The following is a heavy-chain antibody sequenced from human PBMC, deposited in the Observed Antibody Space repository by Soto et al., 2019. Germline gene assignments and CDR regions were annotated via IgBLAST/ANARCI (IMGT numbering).Heavy chain of an antibody. J-gene: IGHJ6*03. Sequence: GGSLRLSCAASGFTFSSYAMSWVRQAPGKGLEWVSAISGSGGSTYYADSVKGRFTISRDNSKNTLYLQMNSLRAEDTAVYYCAKTNTYQLPKNVYYYYYMDVWGKGTTVTVSS. D-gene: IGHD2-2*01. CDR1: GFTFSSYA. CDR3: AKTNTYQLPKNVYYYYYMDV. CDR2: ISGSGGST. V-gene: IGHV3-23*01.